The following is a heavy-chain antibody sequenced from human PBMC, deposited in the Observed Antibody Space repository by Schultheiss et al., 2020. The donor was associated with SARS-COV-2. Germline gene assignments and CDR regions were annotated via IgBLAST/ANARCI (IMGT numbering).Heavy chain of an antibody. CDR3: ARAGITIFGVVTHFDY. V-gene: IGHV4-39*07. CDR1: GGSISTPNYY. D-gene: IGHD3-3*01. J-gene: IGHJ4*02. Sequence: SETLSLTCTVSGGSISTPNYYWGWVRQPPGKGLEWIGGISYSGSTYYNPSLKSRVTISVDMSNNQFSMRLRSVAAADTAIYYCARAGITIFGVVTHFDYWGQGTLVTVSS. CDR2: ISYSGST.